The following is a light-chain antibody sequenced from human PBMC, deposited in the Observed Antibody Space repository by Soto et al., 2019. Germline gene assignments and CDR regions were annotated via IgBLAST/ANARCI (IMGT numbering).Light chain of an antibody. J-gene: IGLJ3*02. V-gene: IGLV3-27*01. CDR1: VLAKKY. Sequence: SYELTQSSSVSVSPGQTARITCSGDVLAKKYARWFQQKPGQAPVLVIYKDSERPSGIPERFSGSSSGTTVTLTISGAQVEDEADYYCYSAADKNWVFGGGTKLTVL. CDR2: KDS. CDR3: YSAADKNWV.